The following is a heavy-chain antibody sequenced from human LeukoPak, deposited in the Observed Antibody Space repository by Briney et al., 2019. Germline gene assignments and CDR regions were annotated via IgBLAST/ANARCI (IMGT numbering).Heavy chain of an antibody. V-gene: IGHV3-53*01. CDR3: AREGGTDYGGYLRY. D-gene: IGHD4-17*01. Sequence: GGSLRLSCAASGFTFSSYSMNWVRQAPGKGLEWVSVIYSAGDTFSADSVKGRFTISRDNSKNTVYPQMNSLRAEDTAVYYCAREGGTDYGGYLRYWGQGTLVTVSS. J-gene: IGHJ4*02. CDR2: IYSAGDT. CDR1: GFTFSSYS.